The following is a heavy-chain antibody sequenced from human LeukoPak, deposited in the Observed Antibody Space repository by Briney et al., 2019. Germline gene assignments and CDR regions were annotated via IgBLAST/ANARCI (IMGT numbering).Heavy chain of an antibody. CDR1: GGSISSGGYY. V-gene: IGHV4-31*03. CDR3: ARGPGASKRSGAWYFDL. CDR2: IYYSGST. J-gene: IGHJ2*01. Sequence: SETLSLTCTVSGGSISSGGYYWSWIRQHPGKGLEWIGYIYYSGSTYYNPSLKSRVTISVDTSKNQFSLKLSSVTAADTAVYYCARGPGASKRSGAWYFDLWGRGTLVTVSS. D-gene: IGHD3-10*01.